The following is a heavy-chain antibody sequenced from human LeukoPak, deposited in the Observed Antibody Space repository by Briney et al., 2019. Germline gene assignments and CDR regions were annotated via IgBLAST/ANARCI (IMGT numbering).Heavy chain of an antibody. D-gene: IGHD5-12*01. CDR2: ISPGDSKT. Sequence: GGSLKISCKCSGYSFTSYWIGWVRQMPGKGLEWMGIISPGDSKTIYSPSFQGQVTISADKSISTAYLQWSSLKASGTAVYYCARLRGSGYDRFDYWGQGTLVTVSS. CDR3: ARLRGSGYDRFDY. V-gene: IGHV5-51*01. J-gene: IGHJ4*02. CDR1: GYSFTSYW.